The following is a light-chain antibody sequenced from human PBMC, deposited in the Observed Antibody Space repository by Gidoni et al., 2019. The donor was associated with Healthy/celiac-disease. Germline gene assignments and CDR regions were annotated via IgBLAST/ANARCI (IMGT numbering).Light chain of an antibody. CDR3: QQYGSSPT. V-gene: IGKV3-20*01. Sequence: EIVLTQSTGTLSLSPGERATLSCRASQSVSSSYLAWYQQKPGQAPRLLIYGASSRATGIPDRFSGSGSATDFTLTISILEPEDFAVYYCQQYGSSPTFGQGTKVEIK. J-gene: IGKJ1*01. CDR1: QSVSSSY. CDR2: GAS.